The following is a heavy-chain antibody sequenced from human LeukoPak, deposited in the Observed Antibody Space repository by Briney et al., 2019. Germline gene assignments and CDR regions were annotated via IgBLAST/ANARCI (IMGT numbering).Heavy chain of an antibody. J-gene: IGHJ4*02. V-gene: IGHV3-74*01. Sequence: GGSLRLSCAASGYTFSYYWMRWVRQVPGKGLVWVSRIDTDGRTTTYADSVKGRFTISRDNVQNTLYLQMNSLRAKDTAVYYCARDVAGAGSYWGQGIMVTVSS. D-gene: IGHD3-10*01. CDR1: GYTFSYYW. CDR2: IDTDGRTT. CDR3: ARDVAGAGSY.